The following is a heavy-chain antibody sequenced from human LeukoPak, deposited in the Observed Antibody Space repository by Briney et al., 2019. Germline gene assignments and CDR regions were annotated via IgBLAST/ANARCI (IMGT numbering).Heavy chain of an antibody. D-gene: IGHD3-10*01. CDR2: IDDDFTT. V-gene: IGHV3-66*01. CDR3: AGVTGTYYNWYFDL. CDR1: GFTFSGKS. Sequence: GGSLRLSCTASGFTFSGKSINWVRQAPGKGLEWVSLIDDDFTTKYADSVKGRFTISRDNSKSTLYLQMISLRAEDTALYYCAGVTGTYYNWYFDLWGRGTLVTVSS. J-gene: IGHJ2*01.